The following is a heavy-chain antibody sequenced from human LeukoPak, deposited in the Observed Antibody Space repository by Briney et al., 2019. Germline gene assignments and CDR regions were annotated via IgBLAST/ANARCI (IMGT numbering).Heavy chain of an antibody. Sequence: PGGSLRLSCAASGFTFSSFAMNWVRQAPGKGLEWVSIISGSGDTTHYTDSVKGRFTVSRDNSKNTLYLQMNTLRVEDTAIYYCAKVFGYYYMDVWGKGTTVTVSS. CDR3: AKVFGYYYMDV. J-gene: IGHJ6*03. V-gene: IGHV3-23*01. CDR2: ISGSGDTT. CDR1: GFTFSSFA. D-gene: IGHD3-3*01.